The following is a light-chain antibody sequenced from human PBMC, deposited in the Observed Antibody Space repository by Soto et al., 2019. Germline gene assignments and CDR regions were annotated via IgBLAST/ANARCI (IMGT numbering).Light chain of an antibody. CDR1: SSDVGGYNY. CDR3: SSYTSSSTLDYV. Sequence: QSVLTQPASVSGSPGRSITISCTGTSSDVGGYNYVSWYQQHPGKAPKLMIYDVSNRPSGVSNRFSGSKSGNTASLTISWLQAEDEADYYCSSYTSSSTLDYVFGTGTKVTVL. J-gene: IGLJ1*01. CDR2: DVS. V-gene: IGLV2-14*01.